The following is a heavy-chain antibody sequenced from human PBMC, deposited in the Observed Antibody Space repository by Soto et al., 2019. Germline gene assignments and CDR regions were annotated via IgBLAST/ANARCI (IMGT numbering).Heavy chain of an antibody. CDR3: RGYFISSSCYESGMDV. CDR1: GFTFSGAA. J-gene: IGHJ6*02. D-gene: IGHD2-2*01. V-gene: IGHV3-73*01. Sequence: EVPLVESGGGLVQPGGSLKLSCAASGFTFSGAAMHWVRQASGKGLEWVGRIRSKANSYATEYAASVKGRFTISRDDSTNTAYLQMISLKTEDTAVYYCRGYFISSSCYESGMDVWGQGTTVIVSS. CDR2: IRSKANSYAT.